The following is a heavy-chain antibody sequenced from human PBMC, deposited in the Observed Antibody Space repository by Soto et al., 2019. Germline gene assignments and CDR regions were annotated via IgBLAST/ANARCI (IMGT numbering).Heavy chain of an antibody. Sequence: PSETLSLTCTVPGGSISSCDYYWSWIRQPPGKGLEWIGYIYYSGSTYYNPSLKSRVTISVDTSKNQFSLKLSSVTAADTAVYYCARVGGFGATTIDYWGQGTLVTVSS. D-gene: IGHD3-10*01. CDR2: IYYSGST. CDR3: ARVGGFGATTIDY. CDR1: GGSISSCDYY. J-gene: IGHJ4*02. V-gene: IGHV4-30-4*01.